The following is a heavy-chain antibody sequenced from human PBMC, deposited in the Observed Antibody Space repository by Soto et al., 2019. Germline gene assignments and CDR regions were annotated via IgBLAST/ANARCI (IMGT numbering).Heavy chain of an antibody. CDR2: IIPIFGTA. V-gene: IGHV1-69*01. Sequence: GGTFSSYAISWVRQAPGQGLEWMGGIIPIFGTANYAQKIQGRVTITADESTNTAYMELSSLRSEDTAVYYCSIQVVVAATHYYYYGMDVRGQGTTVTVSS. CDR1: GGTFSSYA. D-gene: IGHD2-15*01. J-gene: IGHJ6*02. CDR3: SIQVVVAATHYYYYGMDV.